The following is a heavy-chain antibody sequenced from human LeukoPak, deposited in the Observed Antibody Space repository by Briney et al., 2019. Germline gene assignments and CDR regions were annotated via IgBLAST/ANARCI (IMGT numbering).Heavy chain of an antibody. V-gene: IGHV3-48*01. Sequence: GGSLRLSCAASGFTFSSYSMNWVRQAPGKGLEWVSYISSSSSTIYYADSVKGRFTISRDNAKNSLYLQMNSLRAEDTAVYYCARDDDHVAFDIWGQGTMVTVSS. CDR3: ARDDDHVAFDI. CDR2: ISSSSSTI. J-gene: IGHJ3*02. CDR1: GFTFSSYS.